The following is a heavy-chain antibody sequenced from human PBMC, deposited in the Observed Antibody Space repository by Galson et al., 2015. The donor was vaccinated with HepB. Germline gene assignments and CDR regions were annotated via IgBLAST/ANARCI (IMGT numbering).Heavy chain of an antibody. D-gene: IGHD7-27*01. J-gene: IGHJ4*02. Sequence: SLRLSCAASGFTFRSYSMNWVRQAPGKGLEWVSSISSSSSYIYYADSVKGRFTISRDNAKNSLYLQMNSLRAEDTAVYYCARTGDLEYFDYWGQGTLVTVSS. CDR3: ARTGDLEYFDY. V-gene: IGHV3-21*01. CDR1: GFTFRSYS. CDR2: ISSSSSYI.